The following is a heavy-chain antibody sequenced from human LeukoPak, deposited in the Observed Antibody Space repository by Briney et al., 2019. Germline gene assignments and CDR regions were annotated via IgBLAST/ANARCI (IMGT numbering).Heavy chain of an antibody. CDR2: TYYRSKWYN. CDR1: GDSVSSNSAT. J-gene: IGHJ6*02. Sequence: SQTLSLTRAISGDSVSSNSATWNWIRQSPSRGLEWLGRTYYRSKWYNDYAVSMKSRITINPDTSKNQFSLQLNSVTPEDTAVYYCARRKAATFGMDVWGQGTTVTVSS. V-gene: IGHV6-1*01. D-gene: IGHD6-13*01. CDR3: ARRKAATFGMDV.